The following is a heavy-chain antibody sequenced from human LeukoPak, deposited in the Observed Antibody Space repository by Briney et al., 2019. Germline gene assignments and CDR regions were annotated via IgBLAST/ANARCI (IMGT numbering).Heavy chain of an antibody. CDR3: ARGATSYYDSSGYYSWFDP. J-gene: IGHJ5*02. D-gene: IGHD3-22*01. CDR2: INHSGST. V-gene: IGHV4-34*01. CDR1: GGSFSGYY. Sequence: SETLSLTCAVYGGSFSGYYWSWIRQPPGKGLEWIGEINHSGSTNYNPSLKSRVTISVDTSKNQFSLKLSSVTAADTAVYYCARGATSYYDSSGYYSWFDPWGQGTLVTVSS.